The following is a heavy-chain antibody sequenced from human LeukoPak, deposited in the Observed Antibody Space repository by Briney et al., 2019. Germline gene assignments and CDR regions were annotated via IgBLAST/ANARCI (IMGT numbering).Heavy chain of an antibody. J-gene: IGHJ4*02. D-gene: IGHD5-24*01. V-gene: IGHV4-59*08. CDR3: ASFGRRDGYNPYYFDY. CDR1: GGSINSYY. CDR2: IYYSGST. Sequence: PSQTLSLTCTVSGGSINSYYWTWIRQPPGEGLEWIGYIYYSGSTNYNPSLKSRVTIAVDTSKNQFSLKLSSVTAADTAVYYCASFGRRDGYNPYYFDYWGQGSLVTVSS.